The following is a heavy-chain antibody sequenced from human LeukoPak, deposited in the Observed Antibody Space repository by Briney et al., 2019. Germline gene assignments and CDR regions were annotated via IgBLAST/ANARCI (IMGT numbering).Heavy chain of an antibody. J-gene: IGHJ3*02. D-gene: IGHD1/OR15-1a*01. V-gene: IGHV3-23*01. CDR2: ISGSGGAR. CDR3: AKEPRWEQLHSFDI. Sequence: GGSLRLSCAASGFTFSSYAMSWVRQAPGKGLEWVSGISGSGGARFYADSVKGRFTMSRDNPKNTLFLQMNSLRPEDTAVYYCAKEPRWEQLHSFDIWGQGTTVTVSS. CDR1: GFTFSSYA.